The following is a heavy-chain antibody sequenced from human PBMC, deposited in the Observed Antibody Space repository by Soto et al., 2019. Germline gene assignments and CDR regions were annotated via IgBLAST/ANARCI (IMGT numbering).Heavy chain of an antibody. CDR3: AGGGEYNWKYAFDI. Sequence: QEHLVESGGGVVQPGRSLRLSCVASGFIFSGFDMHWVRQAPGKGLEWVSHIWYDGSNKYYADSVKGRFTSSRDNSKNTLYLQMNSLRAEDTAVYFCAGGGEYNWKYAFDIWGQGTMVAVSS. D-gene: IGHD1-7*01. J-gene: IGHJ3*02. CDR2: IWYDGSNK. V-gene: IGHV3-33*01. CDR1: GFIFSGFD.